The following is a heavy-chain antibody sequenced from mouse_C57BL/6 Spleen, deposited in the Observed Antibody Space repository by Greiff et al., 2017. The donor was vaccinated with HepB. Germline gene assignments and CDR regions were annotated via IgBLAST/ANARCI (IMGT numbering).Heavy chain of an antibody. CDR3: ARSGSSYLYWYFDV. J-gene: IGHJ1*03. CDR2: INPGSGGT. V-gene: IGHV1-54*01. CDR1: GYAFTNYL. D-gene: IGHD1-1*01. Sequence: QVQLQQSGAELVRPGTSVKVSCKASGYAFTNYLIEWVKQRPGQGLEWIGVINPGSGGTNYNEKFKGKATLTADKSSSTAYMQLSSLTSEDSAVYFCARSGSSYLYWYFDVWGTGTTVTVSS.